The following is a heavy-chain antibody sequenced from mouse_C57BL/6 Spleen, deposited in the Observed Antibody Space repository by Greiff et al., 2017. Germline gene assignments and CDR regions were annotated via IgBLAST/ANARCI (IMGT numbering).Heavy chain of an antibody. Sequence: VQRVESGAELVRPGASVTLSCKASGYTFTDYEMHWVKQTPVHGLEWIGAIDPETGGTAYNQKFKGKAILTADKSSSTAYMELRSLTSEDSAVYYCTRLAITTVVATSDYWGQGTTLTVSS. CDR3: TRLAITTVVATSDY. J-gene: IGHJ2*01. CDR1: GYTFTDYE. D-gene: IGHD1-1*01. V-gene: IGHV1-15*01. CDR2: IDPETGGT.